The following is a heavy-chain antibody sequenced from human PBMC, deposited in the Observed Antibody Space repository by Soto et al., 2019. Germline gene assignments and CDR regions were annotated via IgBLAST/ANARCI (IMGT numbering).Heavy chain of an antibody. CDR3: ARERCSSTSCYTIFDY. CDR2: IYHSGST. CDR1: GYSISSGYY. J-gene: IGHJ4*02. D-gene: IGHD2-2*02. V-gene: IGHV4-38-2*02. Sequence: SETLSFTCAVSGYSISSGYYWGWIRQPPGKGLEWIGSIYHSGSTYYNPSLKSRVTISVDTSKNQFSLKLGSVTAADTAVYYCARERCSSTSCYTIFDYWGQGTLVTVSS.